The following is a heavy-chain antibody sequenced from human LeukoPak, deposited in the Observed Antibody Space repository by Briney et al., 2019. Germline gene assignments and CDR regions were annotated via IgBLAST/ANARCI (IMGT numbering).Heavy chain of an antibody. D-gene: IGHD6-13*01. J-gene: IGHJ4*02. CDR1: GYTFTSYG. Sequence: ASVKVSCKASGYTFTSYGISWVRQAPGQGLEWMGWLSAYNGNTNYAQKLQGRVTMTTDTSTSTAYMELRSLRSDDTAVYYCARMRPALLATAGTGFDYWGQGTLVTVSS. V-gene: IGHV1-18*01. CDR2: LSAYNGNT. CDR3: ARMRPALLATAGTGFDY.